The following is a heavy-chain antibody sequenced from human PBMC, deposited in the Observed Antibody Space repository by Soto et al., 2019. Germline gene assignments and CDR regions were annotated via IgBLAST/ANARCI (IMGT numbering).Heavy chain of an antibody. CDR2: ISSSSSYI. D-gene: IGHD3-9*01. CDR3: ARDQAGEDYDILTGPIDY. Sequence: PGGSLRLSCAASGFTFSSYSMNWVRQAPGKGLEWVSSISSSSSYIYYADSVKGRFTISRDNAKNSLYLQMNSLRAEDTAVYYCARDQAGEDYDILTGPIDYWGQGTLVTVSS. CDR1: GFTFSSYS. V-gene: IGHV3-21*01. J-gene: IGHJ4*02.